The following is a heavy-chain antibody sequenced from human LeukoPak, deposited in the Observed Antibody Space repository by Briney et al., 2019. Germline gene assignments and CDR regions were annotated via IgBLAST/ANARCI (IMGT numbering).Heavy chain of an antibody. V-gene: IGHV3-30*04. J-gene: IGHJ4*02. CDR3: VRGVGLYDSIGYFDY. Sequence: GGSLRLSCAASGFTFSICARHWVRQAPGKGLEWVATISYDGRNTFYADSVKGRLTIPRDNSKDTLYLQMNSLRPEDTAVYNCVRGVGLYDSIGYFDYWGQGTLVTVSS. CDR2: ISYDGRNT. CDR1: GFTFSICA. D-gene: IGHD3-22*01.